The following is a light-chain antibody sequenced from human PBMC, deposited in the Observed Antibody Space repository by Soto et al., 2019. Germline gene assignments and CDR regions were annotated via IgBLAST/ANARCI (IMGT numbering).Light chain of an antibody. V-gene: IGKV4-1*01. J-gene: IGKJ1*01. CDR1: QSVLYSSNNKNY. CDR3: QQYKSTPQP. CDR2: WAS. Sequence: DIVMTQSPDSLAVSLGERATINCKSSQSVLYSSNNKNYLAWYQQKPGQPPKLLIYWASTRESGVPDRFSGSGSGTDFTLTISSLQAEDGAVYYCQQYKSTPQPVGQGTKVELK.